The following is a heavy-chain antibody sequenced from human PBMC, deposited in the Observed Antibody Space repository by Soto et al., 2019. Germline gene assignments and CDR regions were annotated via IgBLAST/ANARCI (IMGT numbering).Heavy chain of an antibody. CDR1: GGSFSGYY. J-gene: IGHJ4*02. CDR2: INHSGST. CDR3: ARGGYSGYAF. D-gene: IGHD5-12*01. Sequence: QVQLQQWGAGLLKPSETLSLTCAVYGGSFSGYYWSWIRQPPGKGLEWIGEINHSGSTNYNPSLKSRVPIAVDTSQNQSSLTLSSVTAADTAVYFCARGGYSGYAFWGQGTLVTVSS. V-gene: IGHV4-34*01.